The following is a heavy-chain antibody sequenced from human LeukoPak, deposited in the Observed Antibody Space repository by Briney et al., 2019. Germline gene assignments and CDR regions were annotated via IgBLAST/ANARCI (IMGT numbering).Heavy chain of an antibody. V-gene: IGHV4-59*08. CDR3: ARRGYCSGAGCYSFDY. CDR2: IYYSGST. Sequence: SETLSLTCTVSGGSISSYYWSWIRQPPGKGLEWIGYIYYSGSTNYNPSLKSRVTISVDTSRNQFSLKLSSVTAADTAVYYCARRGYCSGAGCYSFDYWGQGTLVTVSS. J-gene: IGHJ4*02. D-gene: IGHD2-15*01. CDR1: GGSISSYY.